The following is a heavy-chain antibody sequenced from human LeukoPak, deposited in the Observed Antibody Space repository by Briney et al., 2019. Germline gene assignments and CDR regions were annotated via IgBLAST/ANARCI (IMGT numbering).Heavy chain of an antibody. J-gene: IGHJ4*02. CDR2: IKQDGSEK. Sequence: PGGSLRLSCATSGFTFSNYWMTWVRQAPGKGLEWVATIKQDGSEKYSVDSVKGRFTISRDNAKNSLYLQLNSLRAEDTAVYYYARDRSTDFWSGYYTNYFDYWGQGTLVTVSS. V-gene: IGHV3-7*01. D-gene: IGHD3-3*01. CDR1: GFTFSNYW. CDR3: ARDRSTDFWSGYYTNYFDY.